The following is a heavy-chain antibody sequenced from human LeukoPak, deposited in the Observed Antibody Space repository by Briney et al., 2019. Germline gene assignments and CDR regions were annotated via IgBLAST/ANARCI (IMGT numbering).Heavy chain of an antibody. CDR1: GFTFGDYA. V-gene: IGHV3-49*04. J-gene: IGHJ6*02. CDR2: IRSKAYGGTT. Sequence: GGSLRLSCTASGFTFGDYAMSWVRQAPGKGLEWVSFIRSKAYGGTTEYAASVEGRFTISRDDSKSIAYLQMNSLKTEDTAVYYCRGDSSGYYSDYGMDVWGQGTTVTVSS. D-gene: IGHD3-22*01. CDR3: RGDSSGYYSDYGMDV.